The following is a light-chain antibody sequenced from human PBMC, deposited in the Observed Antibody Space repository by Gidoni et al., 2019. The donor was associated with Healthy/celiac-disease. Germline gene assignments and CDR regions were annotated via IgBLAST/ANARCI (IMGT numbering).Light chain of an antibody. Sequence: VLTQSPDSLAVSLGERATINCKSSQSVLYSSNNKNYVAWYQQKPGQPPKLLIYWASTRESGVPDRFSGSGSGTDFTLTISSLQAEDVAVYYCQQYYSTPYTFGQGTKLEIK. CDR3: QQYYSTPYT. V-gene: IGKV4-1*01. J-gene: IGKJ2*01. CDR1: QSVLYSSNNKNY. CDR2: WAS.